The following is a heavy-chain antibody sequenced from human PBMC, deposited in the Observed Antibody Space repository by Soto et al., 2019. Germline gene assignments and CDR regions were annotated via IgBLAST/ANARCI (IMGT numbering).Heavy chain of an antibody. J-gene: IGHJ5*02. Sequence: GSPRVSCAPAGITFSDAWMILVRQAPGKGLEWVVRIKSKTYGGTTDYAAPVKGRFTISRDDSKNTLYLQMNSLKTEDKAVYYCTTDPIFGVVIKELSGKNWFDTWGQGTLVTVSS. V-gene: IGHV3-15*01. CDR3: TTDPIFGVVIKELSGKNWFDT. D-gene: IGHD3-3*01. CDR1: GITFSDAW. CDR2: IKSKTYGGTT.